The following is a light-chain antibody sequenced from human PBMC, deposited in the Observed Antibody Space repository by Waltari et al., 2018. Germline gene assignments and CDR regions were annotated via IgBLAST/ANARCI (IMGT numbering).Light chain of an antibody. CDR1: IIGSKT. CDR2: DDS. CDR3: QIWDTFTDQVV. V-gene: IGLV3-21*02. Sequence: SYVLTQPPSVSVAPGQTAKISCAGDIIGSKTVHWYQHKSGQAPVMVVDDDSGRPSGVPERFSGSNSGDAATLTISRVEAGDEAAYYCQIWDTFTDQVVFGGGTKLTVL. J-gene: IGLJ2*01.